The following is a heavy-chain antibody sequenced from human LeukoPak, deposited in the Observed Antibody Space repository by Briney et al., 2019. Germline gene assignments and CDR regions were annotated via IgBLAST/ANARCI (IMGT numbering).Heavy chain of an antibody. J-gene: IGHJ4*02. V-gene: IGHV4-59*01. Sequence: SETLSLTCTVSGASINSYSWSWIRQPPGKGLEWIGYILYSGGINYNPSLKSRVTISLDTSKNQFSLKLSSVTAADTAVYYCASFEKGQWLDYWGQGTLVTVSS. CDR2: ILYSGGI. CDR3: ASFEKGQWLDY. D-gene: IGHD3-22*01. CDR1: GASINSYS.